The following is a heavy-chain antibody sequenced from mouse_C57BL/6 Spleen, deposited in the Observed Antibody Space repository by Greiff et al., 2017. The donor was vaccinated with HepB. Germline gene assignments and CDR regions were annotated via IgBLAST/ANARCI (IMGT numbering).Heavy chain of an antibody. V-gene: IGHV5-16*01. D-gene: IGHD1-1*01. J-gene: IGHJ1*03. CDR3: ARDWDYGSSHWYFDV. CDR1: GFTFSDYY. Sequence: EVKLVESEGGLVQPGSSMKLSCTASGFTFSDYYMAWVRQVPEKGLEWVANINYDGSSTYYLDSLKSRFIISRDNAKNILYLQMSSLKSEDTATYYCARDWDYGSSHWYFDVWGTGTTVTVSS. CDR2: INYDGSST.